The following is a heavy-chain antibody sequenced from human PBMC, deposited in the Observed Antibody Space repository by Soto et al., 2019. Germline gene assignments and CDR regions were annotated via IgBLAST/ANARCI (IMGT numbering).Heavy chain of an antibody. Sequence: SETLSLTCSVFGASVNSYYWSWIRQSPGRGLEWIGHIFNSGTIHYNPSLKGRFTISRDNSKDTLHLQVNSLRAEDTAIYFCAKVTPHDDGYYYDMDVWGQGTSVTVSS. CDR3: AKVTPHDDGYYYDMDV. J-gene: IGHJ6*02. V-gene: IGHV4-4*08. CDR1: GASVNSYY. CDR2: IFNSGTI. D-gene: IGHD1-1*01.